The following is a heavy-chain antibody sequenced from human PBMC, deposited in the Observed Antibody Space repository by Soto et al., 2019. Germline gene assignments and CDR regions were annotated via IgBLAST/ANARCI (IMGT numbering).Heavy chain of an antibody. CDR1: GYTFTSYY. CDR3: AREGPKEGYDILTGPDSTPQNYYYYGMDV. V-gene: IGHV1-46*01. Sequence: ASVKVSCKASGYTFTSYYMHWVRQAPGQGLEWMGIINPSGGSTSYAQKFQGRVTMTRDTSTSTVYMELSSLRSEDTAVYYCAREGPKEGYDILTGPDSTPQNYYYYGMDVWGQGTTVTVSS. CDR2: INPSGGST. D-gene: IGHD3-9*01. J-gene: IGHJ6*02.